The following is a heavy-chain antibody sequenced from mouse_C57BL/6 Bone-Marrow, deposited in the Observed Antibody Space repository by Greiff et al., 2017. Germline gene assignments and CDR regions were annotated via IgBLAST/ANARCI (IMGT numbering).Heavy chain of an antibody. V-gene: IGHV1-69*01. CDR1: GYTFTSYW. D-gene: IGHD3-2*02. CDR2: IDPSDSYT. J-gene: IGHJ2*01. Sequence: QVQLQQPGAELVMPGASVKLSCKASGYTFTSYWMHWVKQRPGQGLEWIGEIDPSDSYTNYNQKFKGNSTLTVDKSSSTAYMQLSSLTSEDSAVYYCAREGGWGFDYWGQGTTLTVSS. CDR3: AREGGWGFDY.